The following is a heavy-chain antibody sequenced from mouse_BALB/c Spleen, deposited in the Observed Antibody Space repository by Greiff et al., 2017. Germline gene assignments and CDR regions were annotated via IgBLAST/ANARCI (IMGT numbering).Heavy chain of an antibody. CDR2: IWSGGST. CDR1: GFSLTSYG. V-gene: IGHV2-2*02. CDR3: ARKETLSTMITTFAY. J-gene: IGHJ3*01. Sequence: VQLQQSGPGLVQPSQSLSITCTVSGFSLTSYGVHWVRQSPGKGLEWLGVIWSGGSTDYNAAFISRLSISKDNSKSQVFFKMNSLQANDTAIYYCARKETLSTMITTFAYWGQGTLVTVSA. D-gene: IGHD2-4*01.